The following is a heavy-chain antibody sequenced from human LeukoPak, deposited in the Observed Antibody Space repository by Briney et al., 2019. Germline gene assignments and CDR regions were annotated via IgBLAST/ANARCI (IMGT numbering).Heavy chain of an antibody. CDR3: AKETYGSGSYSPDY. J-gene: IGHJ4*02. CDR1: GFTFSSYA. D-gene: IGHD3-10*01. V-gene: IGHV3-23*01. CDR2: ISGSGGST. Sequence: GGSLRLSCAASGFTFSSYAMTWVRQAPGKGLEWVSAISGSGGSTYYADSVKGRFTMSRDNSKNTLYLQMNSLRAEDPAVYYCAKETYGSGSYSPDYWGQGTLVSVSS.